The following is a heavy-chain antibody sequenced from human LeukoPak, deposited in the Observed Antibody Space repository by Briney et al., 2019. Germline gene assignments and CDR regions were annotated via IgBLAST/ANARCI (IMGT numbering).Heavy chain of an antibody. V-gene: IGHV1-69*01. CDR2: IIPIFGTA. CDR3: ARDRSIAVAGTYFDY. CDR1: GGTFSSYA. D-gene: IGHD6-19*01. J-gene: IGHJ4*02. Sequence: SVKVSCKASGGTFSSYAISWVRQAPGQGLEWMGGIIPIFGTANYAQKFQGGVTITADESTSTAYMELSSLRSEDTAMYYCARDRSIAVAGTYFDYWGQGTLVTVSS.